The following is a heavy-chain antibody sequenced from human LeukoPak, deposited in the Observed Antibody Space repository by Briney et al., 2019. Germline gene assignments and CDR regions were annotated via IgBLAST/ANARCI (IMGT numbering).Heavy chain of an antibody. Sequence: PGGSLRLSCATSGFTLSNFWMNWVRQAPGKGLEGVANIEDDGNKKNYVDSVKGRFTISRDNVKNSIYLQMNSLRADDTAVYYCARGRGIALWGQGTLVTVSS. V-gene: IGHV3-7*01. J-gene: IGHJ4*02. CDR3: ARGRGIAL. CDR2: IEDDGNKK. D-gene: IGHD6-13*01. CDR1: GFTLSNFW.